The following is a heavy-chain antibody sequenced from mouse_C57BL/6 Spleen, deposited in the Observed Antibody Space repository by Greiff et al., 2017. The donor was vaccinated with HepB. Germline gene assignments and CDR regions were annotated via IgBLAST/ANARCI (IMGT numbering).Heavy chain of an antibody. V-gene: IGHV1-39*01. Sequence: VHVKQSGPELVKPGASVKISCKASGYSFTDYNMNWVKQSNGKSLEWIGVINPNYGTTSYNQKFKGKATLTVDQSSSTAYMQLNSLTSEDSAVYYCARSDYGNYSFAYWGQGTLVTVSA. D-gene: IGHD2-1*01. CDR1: GYSFTDYN. CDR2: INPNYGTT. CDR3: ARSDYGNYSFAY. J-gene: IGHJ3*01.